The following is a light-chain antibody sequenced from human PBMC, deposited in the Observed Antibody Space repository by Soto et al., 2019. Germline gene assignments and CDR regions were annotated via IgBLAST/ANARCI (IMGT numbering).Light chain of an antibody. Sequence: EIVLTQSPGTLSLSPGERATLSCRASQSVSSNYLAWYQRKPGQAPRLLIYGASSRAIDIPNRFSGSGSGTDFTLTLTRLEPEDFAVYYCQQYCSSPPTFGQGTKVEI. CDR2: GAS. V-gene: IGKV3-20*01. CDR3: QQYCSSPPT. CDR1: QSVSSNY. J-gene: IGKJ1*01.